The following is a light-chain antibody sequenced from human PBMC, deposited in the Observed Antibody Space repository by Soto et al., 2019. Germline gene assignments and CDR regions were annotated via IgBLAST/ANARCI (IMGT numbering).Light chain of an antibody. CDR3: SSYTSSSTLV. CDR2: AVS. CDR1: SSDVGGYNY. V-gene: IGLV2-14*01. Sequence: QSALPQPASVSGSPRQSMTISCTGTSSDVGGYNYVSWYQQHPGKAPNLMISAVSNRSSGVSNGLSGSKSGNTASLTISGLQDEDEADYCCSSYTSSSTLVFGGGTKLTV. J-gene: IGLJ2*01.